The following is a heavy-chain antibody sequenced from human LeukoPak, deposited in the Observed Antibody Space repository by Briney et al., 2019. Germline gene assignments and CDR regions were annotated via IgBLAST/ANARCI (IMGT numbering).Heavy chain of an antibody. V-gene: IGHV4-59*01. CDR2: IYYSGST. J-gene: IGHJ4*02. Sequence: PSETLSLTCTVSGGSISSYYWSWIRQPPGKGLEWIGYIYYSGSTNYNPSLKSRVTISVDTSKNQFSLKLSSVTAADTAVYYCARTAFSGYYDSSGYYQASYFDYWGQGTLVTVSS. D-gene: IGHD3-22*01. CDR1: GGSISSYY. CDR3: ARTAFSGYYDSSGYYQASYFDY.